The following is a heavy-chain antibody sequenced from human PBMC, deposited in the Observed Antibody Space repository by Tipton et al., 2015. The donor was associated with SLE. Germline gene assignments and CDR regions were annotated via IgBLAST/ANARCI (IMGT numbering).Heavy chain of an antibody. CDR1: GGSISSGGYY. Sequence: TLSLTCTVSGGSISSGGYYWSWIRQHPGKGLEWIGYIYYSGSTYYNPSLKSRVTISVDTSKNQFSLKLSSVTAADTAVYYCARERGRITMVRGVKTPPASFDYWGQGTLVTVSS. CDR3: ARERGRITMVRGVKTPPASFDY. D-gene: IGHD3-10*01. V-gene: IGHV4-31*03. CDR2: IYYSGST. J-gene: IGHJ4*02.